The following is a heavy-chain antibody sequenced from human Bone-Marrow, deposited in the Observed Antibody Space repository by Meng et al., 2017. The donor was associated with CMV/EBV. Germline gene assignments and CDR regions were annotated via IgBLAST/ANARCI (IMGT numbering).Heavy chain of an antibody. CDR2: IYHSGST. V-gene: IGHV4-38-2*02. D-gene: IGHD3-16*01. Sequence: SETLSLTCTVSGYSISSGYYWGWIRQPPGKGLEWIGSIYHSGSTYYNPSLKSRVTISVDTSKNQFSLKLSSVTAANTAVYYWAGGESGYVYYWGQGTLVTVSS. CDR3: AGGESGYVYY. J-gene: IGHJ4*02. CDR1: GYSISSGYY.